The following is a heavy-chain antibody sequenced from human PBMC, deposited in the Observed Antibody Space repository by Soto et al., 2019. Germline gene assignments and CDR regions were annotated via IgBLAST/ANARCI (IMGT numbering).Heavy chain of an antibody. V-gene: IGHV1-18*01. J-gene: IGHJ5*02. D-gene: IGHD5-12*01. CDR2: ISTYSGDT. Sequence: QVHLVQSGVEVKTPGASVKVSCQASGYTFFTYDISWVRQAPGQGLEWIGWISTYSGDTKYAQKFQGRVTMTTHTSKTTAYLELRSLSSDDNAVYYCARRHGPTTSETGFDPCGQGTLVTVSS. CDR1: GYTFFTYD. CDR3: ARRHGPTTSETGFDP.